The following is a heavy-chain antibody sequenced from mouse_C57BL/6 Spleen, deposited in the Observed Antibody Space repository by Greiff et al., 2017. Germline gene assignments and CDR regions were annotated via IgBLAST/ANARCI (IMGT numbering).Heavy chain of an antibody. J-gene: IGHJ2*01. CDR1: GFSLTSYA. V-gene: IGHV2-9-1*01. D-gene: IGHD1-1*01. CDR3: ARNHYYGSSPYYFDY. CDR2: IWTGGGT. Sequence: VKLMESGPGLVAPSQSLSITCTVSGFSLTSYAISWVRQPPGKGLEWLGVIWTGGGTNYNSALKSRLSISKDNSKSQVFLKMNSLQTDDTARYYCARNHYYGSSPYYFDYWGQGTTLTVSS.